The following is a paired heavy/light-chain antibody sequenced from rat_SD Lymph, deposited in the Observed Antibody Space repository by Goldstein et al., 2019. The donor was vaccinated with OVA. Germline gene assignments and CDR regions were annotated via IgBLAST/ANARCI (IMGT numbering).Heavy chain of an antibody. D-gene: IGHD1-4*01. CDR3: ARSINYPGLTSRNWFSY. CDR2: ISYSGDT. Sequence: EIQQQESGPGLVKPSQSLSLTCSVTGYTITSGYDWSWIRKFQGNKMEWMGYISYSGDTYHNPSLKSRLSITRDTSKNQFFLQLNSVTTEDTGTYYCARSINYPGLTSRNWFSYWGQGTLVTVSS. CDR1: GYTITSGY. V-gene: IGHV3-4*01. J-gene: IGHJ3*01.
Light chain of an antibody. CDR2: YAS. V-gene: IGKV5S12*01. Sequence: DVVLTQSPATLSVTPGERISLSCRASESVDTYLHWYQQKPNESPRLLIKYASQAISGIPSRFSASGFGTDFTLSINGVELEDLSIYYCQQGKSLPYTFGAGTKLELK. CDR1: ESVDTY. CDR3: QQGKSLPYT. J-gene: IGKJ2-3*01.